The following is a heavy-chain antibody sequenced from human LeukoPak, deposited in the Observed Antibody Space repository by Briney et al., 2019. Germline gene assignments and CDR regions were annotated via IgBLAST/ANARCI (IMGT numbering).Heavy chain of an antibody. J-gene: IGHJ4*02. V-gene: IGHV4-38-2*02. CDR1: GSSISSGYF. CDR3: ATHSPYYYDSSGYLSEIYFDY. Sequence: PSETLSLTCTVSGSSISSGYFWGWIRQPPGKGLEWIGTIYHSGSTYYNPSLRSRVTISVDTSENQFSLKLSSVTAADTAVYYCATHSPYYYDSSGYLSEIYFDYWGQGTQVTVSS. D-gene: IGHD3-22*01. CDR2: IYHSGST.